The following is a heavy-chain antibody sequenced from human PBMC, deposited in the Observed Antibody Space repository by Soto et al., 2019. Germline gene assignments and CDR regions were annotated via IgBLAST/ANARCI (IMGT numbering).Heavy chain of an antibody. CDR3: TTDDWNFFGYYYYMDV. J-gene: IGHJ6*03. D-gene: IGHD1-7*01. V-gene: IGHV3-15*01. CDR2: IKSKTDGGTT. CDR1: GVPFSNAW. Sequence: GGSLRLSCASSGVPFSNAWMSWVRQAPGKGLEWVGRIKSKTDGGTTDYAAPVKGRFTISRDDSKNTLYLQMNSLKTEDTAVYYCTTDDWNFFGYYYYMDVWGKGTTVTVSS.